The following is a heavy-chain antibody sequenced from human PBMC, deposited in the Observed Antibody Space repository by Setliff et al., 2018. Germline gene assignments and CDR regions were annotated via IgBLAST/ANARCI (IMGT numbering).Heavy chain of an antibody. Sequence: SETLSLTCTVSGGSISSGGYYWSWIRQHPGKGLEWIGYVYYSGSTSYYNPSLKSRVTISVDTSKNQSSLKLSSVTAADTAVYYCARGRAGHSGHWGQGTLVTVSS. CDR1: GGSISSGGYY. V-gene: IGHV4-31*02. D-gene: IGHD6-19*01. CDR3: ARGRAGHSGH. CDR2: VYYSGSTS. J-gene: IGHJ4*02.